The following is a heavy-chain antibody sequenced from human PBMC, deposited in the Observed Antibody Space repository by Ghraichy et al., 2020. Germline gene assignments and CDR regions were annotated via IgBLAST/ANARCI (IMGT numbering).Heavy chain of an antibody. J-gene: IGHJ4*02. CDR2: IYYSGST. CDR3: ARDGGKRTFVI. Sequence: SETLSLTCTVSGGSISSYYWSWIRQPPGKGLEWIGYIYYSGSTNYNPSLKSRVTISIDTSKNQFSLKLSSVTAADTAVYYCARDGGKRTFVIWGQGTLLTVSS. CDR1: GGSISSYY. D-gene: IGHD3-16*02. V-gene: IGHV4-59*01.